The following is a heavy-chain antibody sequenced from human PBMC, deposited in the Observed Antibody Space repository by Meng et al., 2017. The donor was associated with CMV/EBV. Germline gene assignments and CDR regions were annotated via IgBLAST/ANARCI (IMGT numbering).Heavy chain of an antibody. J-gene: IGHJ4*02. V-gene: IGHV3-66*02. CDR3: ARDKRYCSSTSCYRNFDY. CDR2: IYSGGST. D-gene: IGHD2-2*01. Sequence: GESLKISCAASGFTVSSNYMSWVRQAPGKGLECVSVIYSGGSTYYADSVKGRFTFSRDNSKNTLYLQMNSLRAEDTAVYYCARDKRYCSSTSCYRNFDYWGQGTLVTVS. CDR1: GFTVSSNY.